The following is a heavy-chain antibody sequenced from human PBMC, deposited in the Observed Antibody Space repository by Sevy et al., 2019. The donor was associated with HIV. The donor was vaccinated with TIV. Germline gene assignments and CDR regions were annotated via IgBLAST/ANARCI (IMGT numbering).Heavy chain of an antibody. J-gene: IGHJ4*02. CDR3: ARDTSPAVAGLFDY. Sequence: APVKVSCKASGYTFTSYGISWVRQAPGQGLEWMGWISAYNGNTNYAQKLQGRVTMTTDTSTSTAYMELRSLRSDDTAVYYCARDTSPAVAGLFDYWGQGTQVTVSS. CDR2: ISAYNGNT. CDR1: GYTFTSYG. V-gene: IGHV1-18*01. D-gene: IGHD6-19*01.